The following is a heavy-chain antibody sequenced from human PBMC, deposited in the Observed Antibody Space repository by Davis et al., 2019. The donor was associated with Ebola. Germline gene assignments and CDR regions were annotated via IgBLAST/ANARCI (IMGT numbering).Heavy chain of an antibody. CDR3: ARHSPHDSSGYRFRGGNWFDP. CDR2: IYTSGST. CDR1: GGSISSYY. V-gene: IGHV4-4*07. Sequence: PSETLSLTCTVSGGSISSYYWSWIRQPAGKGLEWIGRIYTSGSTNYNPSLKSRVTMSVDTSKNQFSLKLSSVTAADTAVYYCARHSPHDSSGYRFRGGNWFDPWGQGTLVTVSS. J-gene: IGHJ5*02. D-gene: IGHD3-22*01.